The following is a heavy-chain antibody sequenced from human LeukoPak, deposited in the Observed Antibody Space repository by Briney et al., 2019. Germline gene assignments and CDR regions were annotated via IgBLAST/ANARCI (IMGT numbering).Heavy chain of an antibody. D-gene: IGHD3-22*01. CDR3: ARGGYYYDSSGPYYFDY. Sequence: PSETLSLTRTVSGGSISSYYWSWIRQPAGKGPEWIGRIYTSGSTNYNPSLKSRVTMSVDTSKNQFSLKLSSVTAADTAAYYCARGGYYYDSSGPYYFDYWGQGTLVTVSS. CDR2: IYTSGST. J-gene: IGHJ4*02. V-gene: IGHV4-4*07. CDR1: GGSISSYY.